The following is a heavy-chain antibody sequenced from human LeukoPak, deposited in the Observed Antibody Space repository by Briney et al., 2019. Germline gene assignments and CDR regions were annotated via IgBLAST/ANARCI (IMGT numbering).Heavy chain of an antibody. J-gene: IGHJ4*02. D-gene: IGHD3-10*01. V-gene: IGHV4-59*08. CDR1: GGSISSYY. CDR2: IYYSGST. Sequence: SETLSLTXTVSGGSISSYYWSWIWQPPGKGLEWIGYIYYSGSTNYNPSLKSRVTISVDTSKNQFSLKLSSVTAADTAVYYCAGYYGSGSLFYFDYWGQGTLVTVSS. CDR3: AGYYGSGSLFYFDY.